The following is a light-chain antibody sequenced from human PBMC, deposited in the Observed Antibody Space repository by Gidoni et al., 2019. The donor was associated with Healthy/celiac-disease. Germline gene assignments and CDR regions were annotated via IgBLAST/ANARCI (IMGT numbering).Light chain of an antibody. CDR1: QRVLYSSNNKNY. V-gene: IGKV4-1*01. CDR2: WAS. J-gene: IGKJ2*01. CDR3: QQYYSTRGT. Sequence: DIVMTQSPDSLAVSLGERATINCKSSQRVLYSSNNKNYLAWYQQKPGQPPKLLIYWASTRESGFPDLFSGSGSGTDFTLTISSLQAEDVAVYYCQQYYSTRGTFGQGTKLEIK.